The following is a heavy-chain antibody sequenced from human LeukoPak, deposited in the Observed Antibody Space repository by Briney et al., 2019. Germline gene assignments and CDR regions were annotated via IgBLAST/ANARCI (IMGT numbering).Heavy chain of an antibody. V-gene: IGHV3-21*01. CDR2: ISSSSSYI. J-gene: IGHJ6*02. Sequence: GGSLRLSCAASGFTFSSYSMNWVRQAPGKGLEWVSSISSSSSYIYYADSVKGRFTISRDNAKNSLYLQMNSLRAEDTAVYYCAREDSSGWGSHYYYYYGMDVWGQGTTVTVSS. D-gene: IGHD6-19*01. CDR1: GFTFSSYS. CDR3: AREDSSGWGSHYYYYYGMDV.